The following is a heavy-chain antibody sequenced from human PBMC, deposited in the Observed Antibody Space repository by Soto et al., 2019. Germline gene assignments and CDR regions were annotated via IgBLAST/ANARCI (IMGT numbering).Heavy chain of an antibody. V-gene: IGHV5-51*01. CDR1: GERCTGYG. CDR3: ARHAAASGYCRGGSCYSSYGMDV. CDR2: IYPGDSDT. Sequence: VVSLKIRWKGAGERCTGYGSGWVRKMHGKGLEWMGIIYPGDSDTRYSPSFQGQVTISADKSISTAYLQWSSLKASDTAMYYCARHAAASGYCRGGSCYSSYGMDVSCQGTTVTDS. J-gene: IGHJ6*02. D-gene: IGHD2-15*01.